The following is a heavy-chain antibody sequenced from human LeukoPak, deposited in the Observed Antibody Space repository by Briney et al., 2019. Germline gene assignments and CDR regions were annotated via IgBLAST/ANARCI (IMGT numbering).Heavy chain of an antibody. Sequence: GASVKVSCKASGYNFDSYYMHWVRQAPGQGLEWMGWISAYNGNTNYAQKLQGRVTMTTDTSTSTAYMELRSLRSDDTAVYYCARGELYYDILTGYYMDFDYWGQGTLVTVSS. CDR3: ARGELYYDILTGYYMDFDY. CDR2: ISAYNGNT. J-gene: IGHJ4*02. D-gene: IGHD3-9*01. V-gene: IGHV1-18*04. CDR1: GYNFDSYY.